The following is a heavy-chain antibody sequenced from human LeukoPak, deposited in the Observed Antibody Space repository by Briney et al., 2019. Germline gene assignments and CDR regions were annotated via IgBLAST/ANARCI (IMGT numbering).Heavy chain of an antibody. Sequence: PGGSLRLSCEASGFTFSAYVMTWVRQAPGKGLEWVSTMNGNGEKTFYAGSVKGRFTISRDNSKSTLYLQMNSLRAEDTAVYFCARRTWEWGFFDYWGQGTLVTVSA. J-gene: IGHJ4*02. CDR2: MNGNGEKT. CDR1: GFTFSAYV. CDR3: ARRTWEWGFFDY. V-gene: IGHV3-23*01. D-gene: IGHD3-3*01.